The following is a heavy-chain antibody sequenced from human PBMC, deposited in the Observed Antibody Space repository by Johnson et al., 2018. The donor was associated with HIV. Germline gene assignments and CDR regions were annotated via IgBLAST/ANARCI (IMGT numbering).Heavy chain of an antibody. Sequence: VQLVESGGGAVRPGGSLRISCAASGFTFDDYGMSWVRQAPGKGLEWVSGINWSGGSTGYADSMKGRFTISRDNARNSLYLQMNSLRAEDTAVYYCAKEGWAAAQEGWGAFDIWGQGTTVTVSS. CDR3: AKEGWAAAQEGWGAFDI. D-gene: IGHD6-13*01. CDR2: INWSGGST. V-gene: IGHV3-20*04. CDR1: GFTFDDYG. J-gene: IGHJ3*02.